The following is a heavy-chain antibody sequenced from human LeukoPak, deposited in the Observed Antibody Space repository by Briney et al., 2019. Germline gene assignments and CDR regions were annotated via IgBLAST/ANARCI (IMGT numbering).Heavy chain of an antibody. D-gene: IGHD6-6*01. J-gene: IGHJ4*02. CDR2: IKQDGSEK. V-gene: IGHV3-7*01. Sequence: GVSLRLSCAASGFTFSNYWMTWVRQAPGKGLEWVANIKQDGSEKYYVDSVKGRFTISRDNAKNSLYLQMNSLRAEDTAVYYCARELESSSDFDYWGQGTLVTVSS. CDR3: ARELESSSDFDY. CDR1: GFTFSNYW.